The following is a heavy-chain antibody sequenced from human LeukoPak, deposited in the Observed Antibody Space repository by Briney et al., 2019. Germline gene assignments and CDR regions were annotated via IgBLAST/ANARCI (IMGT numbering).Heavy chain of an antibody. Sequence: GGSLRLSCAASGFTFSSYAMSWVRQAPGKGLEWVSAISGSGGSTYYADSVKGRFTISRDKSKNTLYLQMNSLRAEDTAVYYCAKVSGPHYYYYMDVWGKGTTVTVSS. CDR2: ISGSGGST. D-gene: IGHD3-10*01. V-gene: IGHV3-23*01. CDR3: AKVSGPHYYYYMDV. J-gene: IGHJ6*03. CDR1: GFTFSSYA.